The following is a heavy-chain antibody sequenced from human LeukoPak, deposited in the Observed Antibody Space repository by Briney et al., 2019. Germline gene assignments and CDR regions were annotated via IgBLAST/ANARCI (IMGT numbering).Heavy chain of an antibody. V-gene: IGHV3-74*01. CDR1: GFSFSTHW. CDR2: IKSDGSAT. CDR3: AKDRRGPHYFDY. D-gene: IGHD5-12*01. Sequence: PGGSLRLSCAASGFSFSTHWMHWVRQAPGKGLVYVAQIKSDGSATAYADSVKGRFTISRDNSKNTLYLQMNSLRAEDTAVYYCAKDRRGPHYFDYWGQGTLVTVSS. J-gene: IGHJ4*02.